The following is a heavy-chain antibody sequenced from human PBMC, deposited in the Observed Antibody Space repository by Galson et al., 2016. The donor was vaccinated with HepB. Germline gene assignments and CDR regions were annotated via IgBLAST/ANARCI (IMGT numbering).Heavy chain of an antibody. D-gene: IGHD2-2*01. CDR1: GGSISTTNW. J-gene: IGHJ3*02. Sequence: SETLSLTCAVSGGSISTTNWWSWVRQPPGKGLEWIGEIYQSGSTNYNPSLPSLQSRVTMSVDKSKNQFSLKLRSATAADTSVYYCARGPHIVVVPAAGATDAFDIWGQGTMVTVYS. CDR2: IYQSGST. CDR3: ARGPHIVVVPAAGATDAFDI. V-gene: IGHV4-4*02.